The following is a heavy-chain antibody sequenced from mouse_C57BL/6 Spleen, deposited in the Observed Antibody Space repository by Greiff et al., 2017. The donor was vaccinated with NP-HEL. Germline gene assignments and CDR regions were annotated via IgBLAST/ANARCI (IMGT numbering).Heavy chain of an antibody. D-gene: IGHD1-1*01. CDR2: IDPSDSYT. V-gene: IGHV1-69*01. CDR3: ARGRYYYGSSLFDY. Sequence: VQLQQPGAELVMPGASVKLSCKASGYTFTSYWMHWVKQRPGQGLEWIGEIDPSDSYTNYNQKFKGKSTLTVDKSSSTAYMQLSSLTSEDSAVYYCARGRYYYGSSLFDYGGQGTTLTVSS. J-gene: IGHJ2*01. CDR1: GYTFTSYW.